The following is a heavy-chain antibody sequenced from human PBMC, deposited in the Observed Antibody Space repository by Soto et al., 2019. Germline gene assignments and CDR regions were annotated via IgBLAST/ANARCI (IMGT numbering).Heavy chain of an antibody. D-gene: IGHD1-26*01. Sequence: QVQLVQSGAEVKKPGSSVKVSCKASGGTFSSYAISWVRQAPGQGPEWMGGIIPIFGTANYAQKFQGRVTITADKSTSTAYMELSSLRSEDTAVYYCARDLVRIVGSYYYYYGMDVWGQGTTVTVSS. V-gene: IGHV1-69*06. CDR1: GGTFSSYA. CDR2: IIPIFGTA. J-gene: IGHJ6*02. CDR3: ARDLVRIVGSYYYYYGMDV.